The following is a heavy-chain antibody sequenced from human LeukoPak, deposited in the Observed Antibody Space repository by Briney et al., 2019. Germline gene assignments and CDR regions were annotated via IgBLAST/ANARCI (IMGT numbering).Heavy chain of an antibody. Sequence: GYIYYSGSTYYNPSLKSRVTISVDTSKNQFSLKLSSVTAADTAVYYCARDLSSRIVGAMLAFDIWGQGTMVTVSS. V-gene: IGHV4-30-4*01. CDR2: IYYSGST. CDR3: ARDLSSRIVGAMLAFDI. D-gene: IGHD1-26*01. J-gene: IGHJ3*02.